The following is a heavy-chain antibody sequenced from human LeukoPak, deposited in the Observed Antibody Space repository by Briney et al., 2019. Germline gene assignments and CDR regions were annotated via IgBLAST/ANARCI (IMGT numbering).Heavy chain of an antibody. J-gene: IGHJ3*02. V-gene: IGHV5-51*01. Sequence: GESLKISCKGSGYSFTNYWINWVRQMPGKGLEWMGIIYPGDSDTRYSPSFQGQVTISADKSISTAYLQWSSLKASDTAMYYCARPRYSITADLGAFDIWGQGTMVTVSS. CDR1: GYSFTNYW. CDR3: ARPRYSITADLGAFDI. CDR2: IYPGDSDT. D-gene: IGHD6-13*01.